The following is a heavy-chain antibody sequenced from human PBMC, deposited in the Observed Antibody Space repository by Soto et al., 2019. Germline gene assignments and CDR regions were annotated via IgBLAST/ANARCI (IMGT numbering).Heavy chain of an antibody. Sequence: QVQLQESGPGLVKPSETLSLTCTVSGGSISSYYWSWIRQPPGKGLEWIGYIYYSGSTNYNPSLESRVTISVDTSKNQFSLKLSSVTAADTAVYYCARVAYYDFWSGPYYMDVWGKGTTVTVSS. D-gene: IGHD3-3*01. CDR2: IYYSGST. J-gene: IGHJ6*03. CDR1: GGSISSYY. CDR3: ARVAYYDFWSGPYYMDV. V-gene: IGHV4-59*01.